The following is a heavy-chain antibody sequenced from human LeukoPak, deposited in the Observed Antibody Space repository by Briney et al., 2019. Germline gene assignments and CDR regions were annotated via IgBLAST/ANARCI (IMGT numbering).Heavy chain of an antibody. V-gene: IGHV3-9*01. J-gene: IGHJ4*02. CDR3: AMDLS. Sequence: GGSLRLSCAASGFTFSSYSMNWVRQAPGKGLEWVSGISWNSGSIGYADSVKGRFTISRDNAKNSLYLQMNSLRAEDTALYYCAMDLSWGQGTLVTVSP. CDR2: ISWNSGSI. CDR1: GFTFSSYS. D-gene: IGHD3/OR15-3a*01.